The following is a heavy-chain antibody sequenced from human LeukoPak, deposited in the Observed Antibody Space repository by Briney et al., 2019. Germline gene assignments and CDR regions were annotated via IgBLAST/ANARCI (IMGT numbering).Heavy chain of an antibody. Sequence: GGSLRLSCAASGFTFSSYGMHWVRQAPGKGLEWMGGFDPEDGETIYAQKFQGRVTMTEDTSTDTAYMELSSLRSEVTAVYYCATHVLRYFDWRGVDYWGQGTLVTVSS. V-gene: IGHV1-24*01. D-gene: IGHD3-9*01. CDR3: ATHVLRYFDWRGVDY. CDR2: FDPEDGET. CDR1: GFTFSSYG. J-gene: IGHJ4*02.